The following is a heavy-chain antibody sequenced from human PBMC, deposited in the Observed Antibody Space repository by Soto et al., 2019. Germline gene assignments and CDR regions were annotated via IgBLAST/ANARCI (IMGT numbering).Heavy chain of an antibody. V-gene: IGHV3-30*03. Sequence: QVQLVESGGGVVQPGRSLRLSCAASGFTFSSYGMQWVRQAPGKGLEWVEVISYDGSNKYYADSVKGRFTISRHNSKNTLSLQLDSLRVEDTAVYSCATDPRRVRHYYDGRDVWGQGTKVTVSS. J-gene: IGHJ6*02. CDR2: ISYDGSNK. CDR1: GFTFSSYG. D-gene: IGHD3-10*01. CDR3: ATDPRRVRHYYDGRDV.